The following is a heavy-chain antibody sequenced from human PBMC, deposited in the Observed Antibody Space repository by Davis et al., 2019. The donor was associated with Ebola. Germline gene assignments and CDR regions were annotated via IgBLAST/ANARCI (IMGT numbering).Heavy chain of an antibody. CDR2: INAGNGNT. CDR3: ARIILGREFYGMDV. Sequence: ASVKVSCKASGFTFTNYAIHWVRQAPGQSLEWMGWINAGNGNTKYSQKFQGRVTITTDTSASTAYMELSSLRSEDTAVFYCARIILGREFYGMDVWSQGTTVTVSS. V-gene: IGHV1-3*01. J-gene: IGHJ6*02. CDR1: GFTFTNYA.